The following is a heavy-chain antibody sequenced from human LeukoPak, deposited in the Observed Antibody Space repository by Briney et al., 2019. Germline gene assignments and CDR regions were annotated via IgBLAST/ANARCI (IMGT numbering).Heavy chain of an antibody. CDR1: GFTFSSYG. J-gene: IGHJ4*02. V-gene: IGHV3-48*01. CDR3: ARETGYIDY. Sequence: PGGSLRLSCTASGFTFSSYGINWVRQAPGKGLEWVSYISSSGTTIKYADSVRGRFTISRGNGKNSVYLQMSSLRVEDTAVYYCARETGYIDYWGQGTLVTVSS. D-gene: IGHD3-9*01. CDR2: ISSSGTTI.